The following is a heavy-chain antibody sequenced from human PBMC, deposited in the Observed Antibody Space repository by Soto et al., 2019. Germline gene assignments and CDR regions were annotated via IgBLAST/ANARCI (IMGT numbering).Heavy chain of an antibody. CDR1: GGTFSNYA. CDR3: AKDRLAGGFDY. D-gene: IGHD3-16*01. J-gene: IGHJ4*02. CDR2: VSATAGTT. V-gene: IGHV3-23*01. Sequence: GSLRHSCAASGGTFSNYAMSWVRQAPGKGLEWVSLVSATAGTTYYTDSVKGRFTISRDNSRNTVYLQMNSLRADDTAVYYCAKDRLAGGFDYWGQGTLVTVSS.